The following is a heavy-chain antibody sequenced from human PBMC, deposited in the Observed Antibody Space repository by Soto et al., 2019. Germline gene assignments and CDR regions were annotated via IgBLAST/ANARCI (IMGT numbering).Heavy chain of an antibody. D-gene: IGHD3-3*01. CDR3: ARDSANYDFWSGPKNGGGSDY. CDR1: GFTFSSYW. J-gene: IGHJ4*02. V-gene: IGHV3-74*01. Sequence: GGSLRLSCAASGFTFSSYWMHWVRQAPGKGLVWVSRINSDGSSTSYADSVKGRFTISRDNAKNTLYLQMNSLRAEDTAVYYCARDSANYDFWSGPKNGGGSDYWGQGTLVTVSS. CDR2: INSDGSST.